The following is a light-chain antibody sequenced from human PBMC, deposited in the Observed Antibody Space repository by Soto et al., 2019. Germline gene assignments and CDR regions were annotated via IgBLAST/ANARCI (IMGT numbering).Light chain of an antibody. CDR3: QQFGTSPLYT. CDR1: QTFGRTY. CDR2: DAS. V-gene: IGKV3-20*01. J-gene: IGKJ2*01. Sequence: ESVLTQSQGTLSLSPGERVTLSCRASQTFGRTYLAWYQQKPGQSPRLLIYDASSRATGIPDRFSGSGSGTDFTLTISRLEPEDFAVYYCQQFGTSPLYTFGHGTKLEIK.